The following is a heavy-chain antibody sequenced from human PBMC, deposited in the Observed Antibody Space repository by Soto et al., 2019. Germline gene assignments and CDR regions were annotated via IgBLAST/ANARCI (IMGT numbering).Heavy chain of an antibody. Sequence: CAASGFTFSSYSMNWVRQAPGKGLEWVSSISSSSSYIYYADSVKGRFTISRDNAKNSLYLQMNSLRAEDTAVYYCARDLKGYCSGGSCYSVDYFDYWGQGTLVTVSS. CDR1: GFTFSSYS. CDR3: ARDLKGYCSGGSCYSVDYFDY. V-gene: IGHV3-21*01. J-gene: IGHJ4*02. CDR2: ISSSSSYI. D-gene: IGHD2-15*01.